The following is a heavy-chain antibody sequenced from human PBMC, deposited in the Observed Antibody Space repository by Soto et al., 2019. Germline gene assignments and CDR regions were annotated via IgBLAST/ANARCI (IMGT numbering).Heavy chain of an antibody. CDR2: IYHGGST. Sequence: LSLTCTVSGGSISSGGYYWSWIRQHPGKGLEWIGYIYHGGSTYYNPSLNSRVTLSIDMTNNHVSLILNSVTAADTAVYYCARVGPWVPYYYDSSPYTFENWFDPWGQGTLVTVSS. V-gene: IGHV4-31*03. CDR1: GGSISSGGYY. CDR3: ARVGPWVPYYYDSSPYTFENWFDP. D-gene: IGHD3-22*01. J-gene: IGHJ5*02.